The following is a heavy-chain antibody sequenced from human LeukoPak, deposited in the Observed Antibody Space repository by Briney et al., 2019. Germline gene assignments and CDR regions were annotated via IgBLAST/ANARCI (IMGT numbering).Heavy chain of an antibody. V-gene: IGHV4-30-4*01. J-gene: IGHJ4*02. CDR2: TYYSGST. CDR3: ARGRTTGNFDY. CDR1: GGSISSGDYY. Sequence: SETLSLTCTVSGGSISSGDYYWSWIRQPPGKGLEWIGYTYYSGSTYYNPSLKSRVTISVDTSKNQFSLKLSSVTAADTAVYYCARGRTTGNFDYWGQGTLVTVSS. D-gene: IGHD1-14*01.